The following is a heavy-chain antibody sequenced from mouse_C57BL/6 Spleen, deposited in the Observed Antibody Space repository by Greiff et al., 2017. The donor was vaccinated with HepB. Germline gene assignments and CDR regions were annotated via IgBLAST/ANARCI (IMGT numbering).Heavy chain of an antibody. V-gene: IGHV5-9-1*02. CDR1: GFTFSSYA. CDR2: ISSGGDYI. CDR3: TREGTTVEYAMDY. D-gene: IGHD1-1*01. J-gene: IGHJ4*01. Sequence: DVMLVESGEGLVKPGGSLKLSCAASGFTFSSYAMSWVRQTPEKRLEWVAYISSGGDYIYYADTVKGRFTISRDNARNTLYLQMSSLKSEDTAMYYCTREGTTVEYAMDYWGQGTSVTVSS.